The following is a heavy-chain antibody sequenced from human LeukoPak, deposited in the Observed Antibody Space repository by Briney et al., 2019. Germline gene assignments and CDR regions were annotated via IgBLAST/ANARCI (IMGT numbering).Heavy chain of an antibody. D-gene: IGHD1-7*01. CDR2: LSGSGSTT. CDR1: GFTFAIYG. J-gene: IGHJ4*02. Sequence: GGSLRLSCAASGFTFAIYGMSWVRQAPGKGLEWVSALSGSGSTTYYADSVRGRFTISRDNSKNTLYLQMNSLRAEDTAVYYCARGAAITGTTGDYFDYWGQGTLVTVSS. CDR3: ARGAAITGTTGDYFDY. V-gene: IGHV3-23*01.